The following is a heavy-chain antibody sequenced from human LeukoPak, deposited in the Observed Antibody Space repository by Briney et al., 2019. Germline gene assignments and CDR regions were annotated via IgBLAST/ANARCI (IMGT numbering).Heavy chain of an antibody. CDR1: GYRFNNYA. D-gene: IGHD3-9*01. V-gene: IGHV3-64*01. J-gene: IGHJ4*02. Sequence: TGGSLRLSCAASGYRFNNYAIHWFRQAPGKGLEYVSGINNNGDSTYYANSVKGRFTISRDSSKNTLYLQMGSLTSEDTAVYYCARDYQTGFTGPGGDFWGQGTLVTVSS. CDR2: INNNGDST. CDR3: ARDYQTGFTGPGGDF.